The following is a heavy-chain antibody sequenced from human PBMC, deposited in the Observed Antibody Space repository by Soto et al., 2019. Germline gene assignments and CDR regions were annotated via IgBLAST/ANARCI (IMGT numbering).Heavy chain of an antibody. Sequence: PSETLSLTCTVSGGSISSYYWSLIRQPPGKGLEWIGSIYYSGSTYYNPSLKSRVTISVDTSKNQFSLKLSSVTAADTAVYYCARHGTYYYYGMDVWGQGTTVTVSS. CDR2: IYYSGST. J-gene: IGHJ6*02. D-gene: IGHD6-13*01. V-gene: IGHV4-59*05. CDR1: GGSISSYY. CDR3: ARHGTYYYYGMDV.